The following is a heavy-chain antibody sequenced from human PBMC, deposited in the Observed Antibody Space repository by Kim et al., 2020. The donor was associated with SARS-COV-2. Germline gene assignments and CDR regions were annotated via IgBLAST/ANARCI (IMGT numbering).Heavy chain of an antibody. V-gene: IGHV4-31*01. D-gene: IGHD3-16*02. J-gene: IGHJ4*02. CDR3: ARATMITFGGVIDHFDY. Sequence: LMGVVTISVDTSKNQFSLKLSSVTAADTAVYYCARATMITFGGVIDHFDYWGQGTLVTVSS.